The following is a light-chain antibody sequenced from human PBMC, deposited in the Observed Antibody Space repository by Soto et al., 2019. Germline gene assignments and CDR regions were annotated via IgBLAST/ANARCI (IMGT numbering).Light chain of an antibody. CDR2: GAS. Sequence: EIVLTQSPGTLSLSPGERATLSCRASQSVSDTYLAWYQQKPGQAPRLLIYGASTRATGVPDRFRGSGSGTDFTLTISRPEPEDFAVYYCQQYGSSFGGGTKVEIK. CDR1: QSVSDTY. CDR3: QQYGSS. J-gene: IGKJ4*01. V-gene: IGKV3-20*01.